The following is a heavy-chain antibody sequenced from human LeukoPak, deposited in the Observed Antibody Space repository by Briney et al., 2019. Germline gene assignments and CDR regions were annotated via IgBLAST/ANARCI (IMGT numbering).Heavy chain of an antibody. D-gene: IGHD4-17*01. V-gene: IGHV3-66*01. CDR2: IYSGGST. Sequence: GGSLRLSCAASGFTVSNKYMSWVRQAPGKGLEWVSVIYSGGSTYYADPVKGRFTISRDNSKNTLYLQMNSLRAEDTAVYYCARDRATVTTRGFYYGMDVWGQGTTVTVSS. CDR3: ARDRATVTTRGFYYGMDV. CDR1: GFTVSNKY. J-gene: IGHJ6*02.